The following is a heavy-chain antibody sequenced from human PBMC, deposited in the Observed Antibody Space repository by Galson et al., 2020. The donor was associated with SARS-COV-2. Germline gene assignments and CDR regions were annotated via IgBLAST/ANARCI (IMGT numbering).Heavy chain of an antibody. Sequence: ASVKVSCKSSGYTFTSYGISWVRQVPGQGLEWMGWIYNYNGNTNYAEKFQDRVTMTTDTSTNTVYMELRSLRSDDTAVYYCARETGFGGEWSYWGQGTLVTVSS. CDR2: IYNYNGNT. D-gene: IGHD2-21*01. CDR3: ARETGFGGEWSY. V-gene: IGHV1-18*04. CDR1: GYTFTSYG. J-gene: IGHJ4*02.